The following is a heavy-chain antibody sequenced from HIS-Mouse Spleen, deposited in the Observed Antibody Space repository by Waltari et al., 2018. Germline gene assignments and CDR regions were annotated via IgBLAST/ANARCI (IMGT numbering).Heavy chain of an antibody. V-gene: IGHV4-59*08. Sequence: QVQLQESGPGLVKPSETLSLTCTVSGGSISSYYWSWIRQPPGKGLEWIGYIAYRGSTNYNPSLTSRVTISVDTSKNQFSLKLSSVTAADTAGYYCAAPGYSSSWYAFDIWGQGTMVTVSS. CDR1: GGSISSYY. CDR3: AAPGYSSSWYAFDI. J-gene: IGHJ3*02. D-gene: IGHD6-13*01. CDR2: IAYRGST.